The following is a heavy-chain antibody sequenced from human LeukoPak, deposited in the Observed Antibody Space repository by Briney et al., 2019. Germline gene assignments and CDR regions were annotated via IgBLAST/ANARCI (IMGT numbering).Heavy chain of an antibody. CDR2: IRSKTDGGTT. D-gene: IGHD1-1*01. J-gene: IGHJ4*02. CDR3: STGLIPTTGYY. Sequence: GGSLRLSCAASEFTFRNAWMNWVRQAPGKGLEWVGRIRSKTDGGTTDYAAPVRGRFTISRDDSKNMLYLQMNSLKTEDTAVYYCSTGLIPTTGYYWGQGTLVAVSS. V-gene: IGHV3-15*01. CDR1: EFTFRNAW.